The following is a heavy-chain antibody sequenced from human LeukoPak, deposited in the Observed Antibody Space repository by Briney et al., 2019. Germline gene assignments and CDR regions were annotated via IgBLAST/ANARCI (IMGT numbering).Heavy chain of an antibody. J-gene: IGHJ4*02. V-gene: IGHV3-23*01. Sequence: PGGSLRLSCAASGFTFSSYAMSWVRQAPGKGLEWVSAISGSGGSTYYADSVKGRFTISRDKSKNTLYLQMNSLRAEDTAVYYCAREVVVAAVVGYFDYWGQGTLVTVSS. CDR1: GFTFSSYA. D-gene: IGHD2-15*01. CDR3: AREVVVAAVVGYFDY. CDR2: ISGSGGST.